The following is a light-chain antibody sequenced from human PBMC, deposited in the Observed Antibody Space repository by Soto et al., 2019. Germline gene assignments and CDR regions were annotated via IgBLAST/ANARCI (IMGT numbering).Light chain of an antibody. J-gene: IGLJ2*01. Sequence: QSALTQPRSVSGSPGQSVTISCTGTSSDVGGYNYVSWYQHHPGKAPKLMIYDVSRRPSGVPDRFSGSRSGNTASLTISGLQAEDEADYYCCSYAGSSRVFGGGTKLTVL. CDR2: DVS. CDR3: CSYAGSSRV. V-gene: IGLV2-11*01. CDR1: SSDVGGYNY.